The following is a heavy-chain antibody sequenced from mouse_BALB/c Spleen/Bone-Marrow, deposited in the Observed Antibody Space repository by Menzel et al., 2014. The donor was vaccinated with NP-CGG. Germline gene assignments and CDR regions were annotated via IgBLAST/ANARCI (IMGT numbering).Heavy chain of an antibody. CDR2: ISSGSSTI. Sequence: EVQLVESGGGLVQPGGSRKLSCAASGFTFSSFGMHWVRQAPEKGLEWVAYISSGSSTIYYADTVMGRFTIPRDNPKNTRFLQMTSLRSEDTAMYYCARSGSSSGYFDYWGQGTTLTVSS. CDR3: ARSGSSSGYFDY. V-gene: IGHV5-17*02. J-gene: IGHJ2*01. CDR1: GFTFSSFG. D-gene: IGHD1-1*01.